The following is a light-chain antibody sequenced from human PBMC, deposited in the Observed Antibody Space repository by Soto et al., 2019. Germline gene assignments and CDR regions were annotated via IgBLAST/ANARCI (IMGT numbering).Light chain of an antibody. Sequence: QLVLTQSPSASASLGDSVKVTCTLSSGHSSYAIAWHQQQPEKGPRYLMKVNSDGSHSKGDGIPDRFSGSSSGAERYLTISSLRSEDEADYYCQTWGTGILVFGTGTKLTVL. V-gene: IGLV4-69*01. CDR1: SGHSSYA. CDR2: VNSDGSH. J-gene: IGLJ1*01. CDR3: QTWGTGILV.